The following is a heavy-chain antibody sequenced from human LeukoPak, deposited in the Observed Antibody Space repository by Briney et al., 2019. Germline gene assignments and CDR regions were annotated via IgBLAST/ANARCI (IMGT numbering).Heavy chain of an antibody. Sequence: ASVKVSRKASGGTFSSYAISWVRQAPGQGLEWMGGIIPIFGTANYAQKFQGRVTITADESTSTAYMELSSLRSEDTAVYYCARAHSSGYYPHPFDYWGQGTLVTVSS. D-gene: IGHD3-22*01. CDR2: IIPIFGTA. J-gene: IGHJ4*02. CDR3: ARAHSSGYYPHPFDY. CDR1: GGTFSSYA. V-gene: IGHV1-69*13.